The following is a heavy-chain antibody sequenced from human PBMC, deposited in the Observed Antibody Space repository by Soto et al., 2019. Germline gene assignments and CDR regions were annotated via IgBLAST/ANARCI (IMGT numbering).Heavy chain of an antibody. J-gene: IGHJ5*02. D-gene: IGHD3-3*01. CDR3: ARWWSGSRQGFDP. CDR1: GGSISSGDYY. Sequence: QVQLQESGPGLVKPSQTLSLTCTVSGGSISSGDYYWSWIRQHPGKGLEWIGYIYYSGSTYYNPSLKSRVTISVGTSKNQFSLKLSSVTAADTAVYSCARWWSGSRQGFDPWGQGTLVTVSS. V-gene: IGHV4-31*03. CDR2: IYYSGST.